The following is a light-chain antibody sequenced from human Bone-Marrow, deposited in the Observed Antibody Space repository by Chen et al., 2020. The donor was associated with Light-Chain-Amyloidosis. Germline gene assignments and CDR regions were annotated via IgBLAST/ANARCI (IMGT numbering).Light chain of an antibody. CDR3: LQHNSYPPT. Sequence: ELVLTQSPPPLSLSQGARATLSCRASQSVSNYLAWYQQKPGQAPRLLIYGASKRATGIPARFSGSGSGTEFTLTISSLQPEDFATYYCLQHNSYPPTVSGGTKVEIK. V-gene: IGKV3-11*01. CDR1: QSVSNY. CDR2: GAS. J-gene: IGKJ4*01.